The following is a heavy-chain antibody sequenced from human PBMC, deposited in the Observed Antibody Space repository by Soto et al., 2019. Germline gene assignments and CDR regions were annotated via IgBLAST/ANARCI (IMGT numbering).Heavy chain of an antibody. D-gene: IGHD3-22*01. Sequence: QVQLQESGPGLVKSSQTLSLTCTVAGGSISSGGYYWSWIRQLPVKGLEWIGYIYNSGSAYYNPSLKGRLSISGDTSKNEFSLKLSSVTAADTAVYHCARGYYDTSAYYYGLSWFDPWGQGTLVTVSS. CDR3: ARGYYDTSAYYYGLSWFDP. V-gene: IGHV4-31*03. CDR2: IYNSGSA. CDR1: GGSISSGGYY. J-gene: IGHJ5*02.